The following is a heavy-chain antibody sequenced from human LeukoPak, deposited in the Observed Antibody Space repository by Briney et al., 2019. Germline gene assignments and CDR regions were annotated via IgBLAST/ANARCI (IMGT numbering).Heavy chain of an antibody. CDR2: INPNSGGT. V-gene: IGHV1-2*02. J-gene: IGHJ4*02. Sequence: ASVKVSCKASGYTFNGYYKHWVRQAPGQGLEWMGWINPNSGGTKNTQKFQGRVTVTRDTSISTAYMELSRLRSDDTAVYYCARGKRSGLLRYFDWLPEILDYWGQGTLVSVSS. D-gene: IGHD3-9*01. CDR1: GYTFNGYY. CDR3: ARGKRSGLLRYFDWLPEILDY.